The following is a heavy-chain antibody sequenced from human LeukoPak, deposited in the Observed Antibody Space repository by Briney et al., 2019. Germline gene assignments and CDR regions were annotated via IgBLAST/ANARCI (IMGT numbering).Heavy chain of an antibody. V-gene: IGHV1-2*02. CDR2: INPNSGGT. Sequence: GASVKVSCKASGYTFTGYYMHWVRQAPGQGLEWMGWINPNSGGTNYAQKFQGRVTMTRDTSISTAYMELSRLRSDDTAVNYCARGFVNRWQQLGSYWGQGTLVTVSS. D-gene: IGHD6-13*01. CDR1: GYTFTGYY. CDR3: ARGFVNRWQQLGSY. J-gene: IGHJ4*02.